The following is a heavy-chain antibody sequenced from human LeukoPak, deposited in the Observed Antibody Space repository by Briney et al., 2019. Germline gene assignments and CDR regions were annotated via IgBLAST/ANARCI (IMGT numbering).Heavy chain of an antibody. D-gene: IGHD3-10*01. CDR2: INHSGST. CDR1: GGSFSGYY. CDR3: ARLAVRGVIGRILFDP. V-gene: IGHV4-34*01. J-gene: IGHJ5*02. Sequence: SETLSLTCAVYGGSFSGYYWSWIRQPPGKGLEWIGEINHSGSTNYNPSLKSRVTISVDTSKNQFSLKLSSVTAADTAVYYCARLAVRGVIGRILFDPWGQGTLVTVSS.